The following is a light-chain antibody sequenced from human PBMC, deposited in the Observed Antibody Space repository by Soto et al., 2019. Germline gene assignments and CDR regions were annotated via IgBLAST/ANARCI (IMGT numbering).Light chain of an antibody. J-gene: IGKJ1*01. CDR2: DAS. CDR3: QQYGRSPT. CDR1: QSVSSNY. Sequence: IVLTQSQDTLSLSPGERATLSCRASQSVSSNYLAWYQQKLGQAPRLLIYDASRRATGIPDRFSGSGSGTDYTLTISRLEPEDFVVYYCQQYGRSPTFGQGTKVDIK. V-gene: IGKV3-20*01.